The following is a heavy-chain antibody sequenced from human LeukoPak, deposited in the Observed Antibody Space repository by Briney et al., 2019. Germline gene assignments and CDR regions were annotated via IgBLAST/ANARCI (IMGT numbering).Heavy chain of an antibody. D-gene: IGHD5-24*01. CDR2: ISSGTSSK. CDR1: GFTFSNYA. J-gene: IGHJ4*02. CDR3: ATVYGSDAYIYNDY. V-gene: IGHV3-48*01. Sequence: GGSLRLSCAASGFTFSNYAMNWVRQAPGKGLEWISYISSGTSSKYYADSVKVRFNISRDNAKNTLYLQMSSLRAEDTAVYYCATVYGSDAYIYNDYWGQGTLVTVSS.